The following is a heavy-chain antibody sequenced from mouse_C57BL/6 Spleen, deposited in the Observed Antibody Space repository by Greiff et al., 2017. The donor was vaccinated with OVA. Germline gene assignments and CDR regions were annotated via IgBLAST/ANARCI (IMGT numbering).Heavy chain of an antibody. Sequence: VQLQQSGTVLARPGASVKMSCKTSGYTFTSYWMHWVKQRPGQGLEWIGAIYPGNSDTSYNQKFKGKAKLTAVTSASTAYMELSSLTNEDSAVYYCTITTVYYYAMDYWGQGTSVTVSS. J-gene: IGHJ4*01. CDR2: IYPGNSDT. CDR3: TITTVYYYAMDY. CDR1: GYTFTSYW. V-gene: IGHV1-5*01. D-gene: IGHD1-1*01.